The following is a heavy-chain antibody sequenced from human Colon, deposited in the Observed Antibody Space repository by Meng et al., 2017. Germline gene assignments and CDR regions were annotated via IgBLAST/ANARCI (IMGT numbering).Heavy chain of an antibody. J-gene: IGHJ4*02. CDR3: ARGRLTYYYGSGSYSPPDY. CDR1: GRSFSGYY. Sequence: QVQLQQWGAGLLKPSETLSLTCAAYGRSFSGYYWSWIRQPPGKGLEWIGEINHSGSTNYNPSLKSRVTISVDTSKNQFSLKLSSVTAADTAVYYCARGRLTYYYGSGSYSPPDYWGQGTLVTVSS. D-gene: IGHD3-10*01. V-gene: IGHV4-34*01. CDR2: INHSGST.